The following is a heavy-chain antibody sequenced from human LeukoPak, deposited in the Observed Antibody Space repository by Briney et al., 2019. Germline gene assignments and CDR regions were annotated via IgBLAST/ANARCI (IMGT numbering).Heavy chain of an antibody. D-gene: IGHD1-26*01. Sequence: GGSLRLSCAASGFTFSSYPMHWVRQAPGKRLEWVAVIQYDGRSKYYADTVKGRFTVSRDNSKNTLYLEMNSLRAEDTAVYYCARDVSGSYSSDYWGQGTLVTVSS. V-gene: IGHV3-30*04. J-gene: IGHJ4*02. CDR2: IQYDGRSK. CDR3: ARDVSGSYSSDY. CDR1: GFTFSSYP.